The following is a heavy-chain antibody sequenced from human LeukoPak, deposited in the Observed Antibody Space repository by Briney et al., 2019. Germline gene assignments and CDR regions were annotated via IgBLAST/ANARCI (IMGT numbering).Heavy chain of an antibody. CDR1: GYTFTGYY. CDR3: ARDKSYSYAAADAFDI. CDR2: INPNSGGT. Sequence: ASVKVSCKASGYTFTGYYMHWVRQAPGQGLEWMGWINPNSGGTNYAQKFQGWVTMTRDTSISTVYMELSRLRSDDTAVYYCARDKSYSYAAADAFDIWGQGTMVTVSS. J-gene: IGHJ3*02. V-gene: IGHV1-2*04. D-gene: IGHD5-18*01.